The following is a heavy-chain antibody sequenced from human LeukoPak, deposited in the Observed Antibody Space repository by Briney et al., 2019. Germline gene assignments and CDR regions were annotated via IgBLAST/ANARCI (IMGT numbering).Heavy chain of an antibody. J-gene: IGHJ4*02. Sequence: PGESLKISCKGSGYSFISYWIGWVGQMPGKGLEWMGIIYPGDSDTRYSPSFQGQLTISADKSISTAYLQARRLQASHPAMYYCARQAGIEDSGYDYGDYWGQGTLVTVSS. V-gene: IGHV5-51*01. CDR2: IYPGDSDT. CDR3: ARQAGIEDSGYDYGDY. D-gene: IGHD5-12*01. CDR1: GYSFISYW.